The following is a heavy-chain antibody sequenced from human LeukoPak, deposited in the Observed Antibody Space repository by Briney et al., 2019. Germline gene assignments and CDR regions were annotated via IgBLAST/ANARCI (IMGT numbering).Heavy chain of an antibody. Sequence: GGSLTLSCAVSGLTFSSYAMSWVRQAPGKGLEWVSAISGSGGSTFYADSVKGRFTISRDHSKNTPYLRRNSLRGEDTAVYYCAKVVGFWSGYFDYWGQGTLVTVSS. J-gene: IGHJ4*02. V-gene: IGHV3-23*01. CDR2: ISGSGGST. CDR1: GLTFSSYA. CDR3: AKVVGFWSGYFDY. D-gene: IGHD3-3*01.